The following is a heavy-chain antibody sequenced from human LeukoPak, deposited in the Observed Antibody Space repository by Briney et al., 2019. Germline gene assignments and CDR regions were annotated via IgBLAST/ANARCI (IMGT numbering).Heavy chain of an antibody. CDR1: GGSFSGYY. J-gene: IGHJ5*02. V-gene: IGHV4-34*01. CDR3: ARRLVRGVIKYSNWFDP. Sequence: SETLSLTCAVYGGSFSGYYWSWIRQPPGKGLEWIGEINHSGSTNHNPSLKSRVTISVDTSKNQFSLKLSSVTAADTAVYYCARRLVRGVIKYSNWFDPWGQGTLVTVSS. CDR2: INHSGST. D-gene: IGHD3-10*01.